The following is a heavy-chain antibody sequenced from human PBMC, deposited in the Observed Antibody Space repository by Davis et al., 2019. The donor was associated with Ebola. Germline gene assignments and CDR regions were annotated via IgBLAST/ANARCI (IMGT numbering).Heavy chain of an antibody. J-gene: IGHJ4*02. CDR1: GFTFSSYG. D-gene: IGHD6-19*01. V-gene: IGHV3-9*01. CDR2: ISWHSGSI. Sequence: SLKISCAASGFTFSSYGMHCVLQAPVKGLEWVSGISWHSGSIGSADSVKGRFTISRDNPKNSLYLQMNSLRAEDTALYYCAKDSIAVAAGYFDYWGQGTLVTVSS. CDR3: AKDSIAVAAGYFDY.